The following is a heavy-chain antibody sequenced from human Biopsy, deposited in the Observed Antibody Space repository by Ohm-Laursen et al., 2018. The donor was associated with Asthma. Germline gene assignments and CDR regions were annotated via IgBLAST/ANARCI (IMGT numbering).Heavy chain of an antibody. CDR3: ARDEKHDFWSGYSKNWFDP. Sequence: SVKVSCKASGYSFTSDYIHWVRQAPGQGLEWMGIFNPSGGSTSYAQKFQGRVTMTKDTSTSTVYMELSSLRSDDTAVYYCARDEKHDFWSGYSKNWFDPWGQGTLVTVSS. D-gene: IGHD3-3*01. CDR2: FNPSGGST. J-gene: IGHJ5*02. CDR1: GYSFTSDY. V-gene: IGHV1-46*01.